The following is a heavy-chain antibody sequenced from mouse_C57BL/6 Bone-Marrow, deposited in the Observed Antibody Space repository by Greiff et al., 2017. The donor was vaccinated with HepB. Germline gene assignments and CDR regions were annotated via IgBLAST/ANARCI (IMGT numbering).Heavy chain of an antibody. Sequence: VQVVESGAELVRPGASVTLSCKASGYTFTDYEMHWVKQTPVHGLEWIGAIDPETGGTAYNPKFKGKAILTADKSSSTASMELHSLTSEDSAVYYCTRRDLLWDYWGQGTTLTFS. CDR1: GYTFTDYE. CDR2: IDPETGGT. V-gene: IGHV1-15*01. D-gene: IGHD2-1*01. CDR3: TRRDLLWDY. J-gene: IGHJ2*01.